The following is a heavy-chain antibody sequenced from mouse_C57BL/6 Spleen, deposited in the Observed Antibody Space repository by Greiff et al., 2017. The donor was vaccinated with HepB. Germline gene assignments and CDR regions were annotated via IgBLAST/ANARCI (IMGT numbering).Heavy chain of an antibody. D-gene: IGHD2-4*01. V-gene: IGHV5-12*01. CDR1: GFTFSDYY. CDR2: ISNGGGST. CDR3: SSPYYDYDGGFAY. Sequence: EVHLVESGGGLVQPGGSLKLSCAASGFTFSDYYMYWVRQTPEKRLEWVAYISNGGGSTYYPDTVKGRFTISRDNAKNTLYLQMSRLKSEDTAMYYCSSPYYDYDGGFAYWGQGTLVTVSA. J-gene: IGHJ3*01.